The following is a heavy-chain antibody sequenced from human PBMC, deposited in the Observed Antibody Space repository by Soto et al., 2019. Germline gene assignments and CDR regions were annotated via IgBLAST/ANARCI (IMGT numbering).Heavy chain of an antibody. Sequence: ASVKVSCKASGYTFTGYYMHWVRQAPGQGLEWMGCINPNSGGTNYAQKFQGRVTMARDTSSSTAYMELSRLRSDDTAVYYCARESVGYCTNGVCYTNWFDPGGQGTLVTVPS. CDR1: GYTFTGYY. V-gene: IGHV1-2*02. D-gene: IGHD2-8*01. J-gene: IGHJ5*02. CDR3: ARESVGYCTNGVCYTNWFDP. CDR2: INPNSGGT.